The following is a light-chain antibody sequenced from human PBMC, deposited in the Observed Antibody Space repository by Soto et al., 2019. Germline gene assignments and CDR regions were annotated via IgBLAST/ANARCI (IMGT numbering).Light chain of an antibody. J-gene: IGKJ2*01. Sequence: EIVLTQSPGTLSLSPGERATLSCRASQSVYSNYVDWYQQKPGQAPRLLIYGASSRATGIPDRFSGSGSGTDFTLTISRLEPEDFAVYYWHQYGSAPHTFGQGTKLEIK. CDR1: QSVYSNY. CDR3: HQYGSAPHT. V-gene: IGKV3-20*01. CDR2: GAS.